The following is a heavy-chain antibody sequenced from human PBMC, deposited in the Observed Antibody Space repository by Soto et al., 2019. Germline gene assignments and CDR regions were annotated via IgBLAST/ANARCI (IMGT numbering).Heavy chain of an antibody. V-gene: IGHV3-23*01. Sequence: GESLKISCAASGFTFSSYAMSWVRQAPGKGLEWVSAMSGSGGSTYYADSVKGRVTITRDNSKNTLYLQMNSLRAEDKAVDYCAKVVNDYGDSFDYWGQGTMVTVSS. D-gene: IGHD4-17*01. J-gene: IGHJ4*01. CDR1: GFTFSSYA. CDR2: MSGSGGST. CDR3: AKVVNDYGDSFDY.